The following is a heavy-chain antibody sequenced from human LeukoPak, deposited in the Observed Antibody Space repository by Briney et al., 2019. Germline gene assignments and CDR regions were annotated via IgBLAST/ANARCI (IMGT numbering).Heavy chain of an antibody. CDR3: AKVSDYGDYWDY. V-gene: IGHV3-43*01. Sequence: GGSLRLSCAASGFTFDDYTMHWVRQAPGKGLEWVSLISWDGGSTYYADSVKGRFTISRDNSKNSLYLQMNSLRTEDTALYYCAKVSDYGDYWDYWGQGTLVTVSS. CDR1: GFTFDDYT. D-gene: IGHD4-17*01. J-gene: IGHJ4*02. CDR2: ISWDGGST.